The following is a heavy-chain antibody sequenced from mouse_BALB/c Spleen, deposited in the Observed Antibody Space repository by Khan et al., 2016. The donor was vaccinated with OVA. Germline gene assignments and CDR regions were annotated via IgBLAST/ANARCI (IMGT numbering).Heavy chain of an antibody. J-gene: IGHJ4*01. D-gene: IGHD2-4*01. V-gene: IGHV2-6*02. CDR2: IWSDGKT. Sequence: QVQLKESGPGLVAPSQSLSITCTVSGFSLTSYGVHWVRQPPGKGLEWLVVIWSDGKTTYNSTLKSRLSISKDNSKSQVFLKMNSLQTDDTAIYYCARNTQMITTVMDYWGQGTSVTVSS. CDR1: GFSLTSYG. CDR3: ARNTQMITTVMDY.